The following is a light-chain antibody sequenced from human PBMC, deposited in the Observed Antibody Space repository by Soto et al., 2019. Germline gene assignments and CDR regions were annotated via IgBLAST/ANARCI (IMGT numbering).Light chain of an antibody. V-gene: IGKV3-11*01. J-gene: IGKJ5*01. CDR1: QSVSSY. CDR2: DAS. Sequence: EIVLTQSPATLSLSPGERATLSCRASQSVSSYLAFYQQKPGQAPRLLIYDASNRATGSPARFSGSGSGTDFTLTISSLEPEDCAGYYCQQRSNWPPITFGQGTRLEIK. CDR3: QQRSNWPPIT.